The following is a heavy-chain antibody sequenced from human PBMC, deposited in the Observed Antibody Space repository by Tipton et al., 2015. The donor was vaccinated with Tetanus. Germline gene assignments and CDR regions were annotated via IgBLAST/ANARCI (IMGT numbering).Heavy chain of an antibody. V-gene: IGHV3-11*06. CDR1: GFTFSDYY. CDR2: ISSSSSYT. CDR3: ARDLLGGSSGWYGGAY. Sequence: CAASGFTFSDYYMSWIRQAPGKGLEWVSYISSSSSYTNYADSVKGRFTISRDNAKNSLYLQMNSLRAEDTAVYYCARDLLGGSSGWYGGAYWGQGTLVTVSS. J-gene: IGHJ4*02. D-gene: IGHD6-19*01.